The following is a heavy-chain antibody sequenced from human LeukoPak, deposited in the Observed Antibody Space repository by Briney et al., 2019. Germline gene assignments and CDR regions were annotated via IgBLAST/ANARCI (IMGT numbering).Heavy chain of an antibody. Sequence: SETLSLTCSVSGGSVGSNYWSWVRHPPPQGLEWIGYVPYSGDTKYNPSLTSRLSMSVDTSKNQCSLMLTSVTAADTAVYYWARGSGWYPHWGQGTLVTLPS. CDR1: GGSVGSNY. D-gene: IGHD6-19*01. CDR2: VPYSGDT. V-gene: IGHV4-59*02. J-gene: IGHJ1*01. CDR3: ARGSGWYPH.